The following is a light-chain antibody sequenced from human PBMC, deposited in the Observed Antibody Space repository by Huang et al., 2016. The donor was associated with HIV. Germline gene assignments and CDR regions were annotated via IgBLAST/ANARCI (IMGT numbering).Light chain of an antibody. CDR3: QQNNNWPPLFT. CDR1: QSVSSN. Sequence: EIVMTQSPATLSASPGERATLSCRASQSVSSNLAWYQQKPGQAPRLLIYGASTGATGIPARLSGSGSGTEFTLTISSLQSEDFAVYYCQQNNNWPPLFTFGPGTKVDIK. CDR2: GAS. V-gene: IGKV3-15*01. J-gene: IGKJ3*01.